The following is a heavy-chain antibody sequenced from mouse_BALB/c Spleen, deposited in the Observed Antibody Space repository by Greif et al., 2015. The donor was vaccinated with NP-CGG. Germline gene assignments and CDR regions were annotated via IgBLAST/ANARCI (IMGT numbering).Heavy chain of an antibody. J-gene: IGHJ2*01. D-gene: IGHD1-1*01. Sequence: LVESGSELVRPGASVKLSCKASGYTFTSYWMHWVKQRHGQGLEWIGNIYPGSGSTNYDEKFKSKGTLTVDTSSRTAYMHLSSLTSEDSAVYYCTRSPITTGYYFDYWGQGTTLTVSS. CDR3: TRSPITTGYYFDY. V-gene: IGHV1S22*01. CDR2: IYPGSGST. CDR1: GYTFTSYW.